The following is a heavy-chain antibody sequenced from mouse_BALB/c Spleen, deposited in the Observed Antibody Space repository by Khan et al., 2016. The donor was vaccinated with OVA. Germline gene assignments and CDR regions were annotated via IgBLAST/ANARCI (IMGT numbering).Heavy chain of an antibody. CDR1: GYSFTNDYA. Sequence: EVKLLESGPGLVKPSQSLSLTCTVTGYSFTNDYAWCWSRQLPGNILGWAGFIRNSGSTDSNQSLKSRICITRYTSKNQFILQLNTENTEDTATDYCARWFTYWGQGTLVTVSA. CDR2: IRNSGST. J-gene: IGHJ3*01. V-gene: IGHV3-2*02. CDR3: ARWFTY.